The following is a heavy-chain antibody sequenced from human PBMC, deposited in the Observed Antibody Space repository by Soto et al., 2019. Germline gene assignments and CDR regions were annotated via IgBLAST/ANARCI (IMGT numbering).Heavy chain of an antibody. CDR1: GFIFSSCA. CDR3: AVSNYHGSGSPFDY. J-gene: IGHJ4*02. V-gene: IGHV3-23*01. D-gene: IGHD3-10*01. Sequence: EVQLLDSGGDLVQPGGSLRLSCAASGFIFSSCAMSWVRQAPGKGLEWVSAITGRGYSTYYADSVKGRFTISRVNSKNTLYLQLNSLRTEDTAVYYCAVSNYHGSGSPFDYWGQGTLVTVSS. CDR2: ITGRGYST.